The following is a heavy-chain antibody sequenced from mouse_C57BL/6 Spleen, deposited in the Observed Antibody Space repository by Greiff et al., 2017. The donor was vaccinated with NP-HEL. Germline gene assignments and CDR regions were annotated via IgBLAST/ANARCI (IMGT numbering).Heavy chain of an antibody. V-gene: IGHV5-15*01. J-gene: IGHJ3*01. CDR1: GFTFSDYG. CDR3: ARGDDYDGFAY. D-gene: IGHD2-4*01. Sequence: EVQLVESGGGLVQPGGSLKLSCAASGFTFSDYGMAWVRQAPRKGPEWVAFISNLAYSIYYADTVTGLFTISRENAKKHLYLEMSRLRSEDTAMYYCARGDDYDGFAYWGQGTLVTVSA. CDR2: ISNLAYSI.